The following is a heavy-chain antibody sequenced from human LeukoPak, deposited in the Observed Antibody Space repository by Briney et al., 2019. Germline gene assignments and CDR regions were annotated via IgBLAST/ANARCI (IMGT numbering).Heavy chain of an antibody. CDR2: INPSGGST. CDR3: ARVRIAARPRGVVWYYFDY. CDR1: GCTFTSYY. Sequence: ASVKVSCKASGCTFTSYYMHWVRQAPGQGLEWMGIINPSGGSTSYAQKFQGRVTMTRDTSTSTVYMELSSLRSEDTAVYYCARVRIAARPRGVVWYYFDYWGQGTLVTVSS. D-gene: IGHD6-6*01. V-gene: IGHV1-46*01. J-gene: IGHJ4*02.